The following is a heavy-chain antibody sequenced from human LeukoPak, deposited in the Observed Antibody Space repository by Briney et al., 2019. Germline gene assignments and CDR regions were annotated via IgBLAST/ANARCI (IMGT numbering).Heavy chain of an antibody. D-gene: IGHD5-12*01. CDR2: IIPFLGIA. CDR3: ARDLGKIVATLHL. J-gene: IGHJ4*02. CDR1: GGTFSSYA. V-gene: IGHV1-69*04. Sequence: GASVKVSCKASGGTFSSYAISWVRQAPGQGLEWMGRIIPFLGIANYAQKFQGRVTITADKSTSTAYMELSSLRSEDTAVYYCARDLGKIVATLHLWGQGTLVTVSS.